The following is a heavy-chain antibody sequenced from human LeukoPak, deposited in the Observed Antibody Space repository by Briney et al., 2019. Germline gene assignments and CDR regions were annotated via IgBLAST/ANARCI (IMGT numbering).Heavy chain of an antibody. CDR2: INPNSGGT. J-gene: IGHJ5*02. Sequence: ASVKVSCKASGYTFTGYYMHWVRQAPGQELEWMGRINPNSGGTNYAQKFQGRVTMTRDTSISTAYMELSRLRSDDTAVYYCARGSVVAANNWFDPWGQGTLVTVSS. V-gene: IGHV1-2*06. CDR3: ARGSVVAANNWFDP. D-gene: IGHD2-15*01. CDR1: GYTFTGYY.